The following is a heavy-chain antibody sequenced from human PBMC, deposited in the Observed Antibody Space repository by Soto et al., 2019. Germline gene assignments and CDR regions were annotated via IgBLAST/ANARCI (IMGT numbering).Heavy chain of an antibody. CDR3: ARGKAVRYQQDTVTPDY. Sequence: QVQLVQSGAEVKKPGASVKVSCKASGYTFTGYYMHWVRQAPGQGLEWMGWINPNSGGTNYAQKFQGCVTMTRDTSIRTAYMELSRLRTDDTAVYYCARGKAVRYQQDTVTPDYWGQGTLVTVSS. CDR2: INPNSGGT. J-gene: IGHJ4*02. V-gene: IGHV1-2*04. D-gene: IGHD4-17*01. CDR1: GYTFTGYY.